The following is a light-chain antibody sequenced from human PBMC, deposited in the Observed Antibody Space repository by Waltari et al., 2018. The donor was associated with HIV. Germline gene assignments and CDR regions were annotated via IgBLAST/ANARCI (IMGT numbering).Light chain of an antibody. V-gene: IGLV3-1*01. J-gene: IGLJ2*01. Sequence: SYELTQPTSVSMSPEQTASITCSGDKLGDSYVCGYQQKPGQSPVLVIYQDTKRPSGIPERFSGSNSGNTATLTISGTQAMDEADYYCQTWDTTTVVFGGGTKLTVL. CDR2: QDT. CDR1: KLGDSY. CDR3: QTWDTTTVV.